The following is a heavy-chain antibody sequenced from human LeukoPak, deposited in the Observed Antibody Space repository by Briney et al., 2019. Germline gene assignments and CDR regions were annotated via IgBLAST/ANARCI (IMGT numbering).Heavy chain of an antibody. CDR1: GGSISSSSYY. J-gene: IGHJ4*02. D-gene: IGHD6-13*01. Sequence: KPSETLSLTCTVSGGSISSSSYYWGWIRQPPGKGLEWIGSIYYSGSTYYNPSLKSRVTISVDTSKNQFTLKLSSVTAADTAVYYCARGVVAAAGTIGRFDYWGQGTLVTVSS. CDR2: IYYSGST. V-gene: IGHV4-39*06. CDR3: ARGVVAAAGTIGRFDY.